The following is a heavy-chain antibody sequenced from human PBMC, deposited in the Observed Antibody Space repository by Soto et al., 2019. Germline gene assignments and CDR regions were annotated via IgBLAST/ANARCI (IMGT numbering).Heavy chain of an antibody. CDR1: GDSIKNNNFY. J-gene: IGHJ4*02. D-gene: IGHD3-16*01. V-gene: IGHV4-39*02. CDR2: VYYNAAT. CDR3: ARELLGTTSYGGKY. Sequence: QVQLQESGPGLVKPSDTLSLTCTVSGDSIKNNNFYWAWIRQPPGKGLEWIATVYYNAATRYNPSLQSRVTISVDTSKNQFSLKVTSVTAADTAVYYCARELLGTTSYGGKYWGQGTLVTVSS.